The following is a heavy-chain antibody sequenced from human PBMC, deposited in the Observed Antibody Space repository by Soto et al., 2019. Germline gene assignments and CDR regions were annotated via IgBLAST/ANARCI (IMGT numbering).Heavy chain of an antibody. CDR3: AKDSEGAVIYYYGMDV. D-gene: IGHD6-19*01. CDR1: GFTFSSYG. CDR2: ISYDGSNK. V-gene: IGHV3-30*18. J-gene: IGHJ6*02. Sequence: QVQLVESGGGVVQPGRSLRLSCAASGFTFSSYGMHWVRQAPGKGLEWVAVISYDGSNKYYADSVKGRFTISRDNSKNTLYLQMNSLRSEDTAVYYCAKDSEGAVIYYYGMDVWGQGTTVTVSS.